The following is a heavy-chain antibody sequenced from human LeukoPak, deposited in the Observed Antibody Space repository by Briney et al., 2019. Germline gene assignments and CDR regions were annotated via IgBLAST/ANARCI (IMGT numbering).Heavy chain of an antibody. CDR1: GFTFSSDA. D-gene: IGHD2-2*02. CDR2: ISGSGGST. V-gene: IGHV3-23*01. Sequence: PGGSLRLSCAASGFTFSSDAMSWVRQAPGKGLEWVSAISGSGGSTYYADSVKGRFTISRDNSKNTLYLQMNSLRAEDTAVYYCAKGHQLLYPYYYYGMDVWGQGTTVTVSS. CDR3: AKGHQLLYPYYYYGMDV. J-gene: IGHJ6*02.